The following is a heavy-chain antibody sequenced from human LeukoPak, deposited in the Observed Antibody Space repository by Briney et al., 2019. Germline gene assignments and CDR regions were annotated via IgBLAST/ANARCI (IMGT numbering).Heavy chain of an antibody. V-gene: IGHV1-2*02. CDR2: INPYSGAI. D-gene: IGHD2-2*01. Sequence: EASVKVSFKSSGFTFTDEYIHWVRQAPGQGLEWMGWINPYSGAINYAQKFQGRVTLTRDTSISTAYMELSRLTSGDTAVYYCARDPKSQLLLDYWGQGTLVTVSS. CDR3: ARDPKSQLLLDY. J-gene: IGHJ4*02. CDR1: GFTFTDEY.